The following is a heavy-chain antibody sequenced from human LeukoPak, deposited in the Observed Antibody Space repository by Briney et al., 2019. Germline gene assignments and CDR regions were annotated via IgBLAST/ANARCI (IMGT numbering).Heavy chain of an antibody. J-gene: IGHJ4*02. V-gene: IGHV5-51*07. Sequence: RWESLKTPLKCSGYLLPSYWLGWVHQMPGKGLEWMGIIYPGDSDTRYSPFFQGQVTISAEESISTAYLQWSSLKASDTAMYYCSRSWVAGYGTVLDYWGQGTLVTVSS. D-gene: IGHD6-19*01. CDR3: SRSWVAGYGTVLDY. CDR2: IYPGDSDT. CDR1: GYLLPSYW.